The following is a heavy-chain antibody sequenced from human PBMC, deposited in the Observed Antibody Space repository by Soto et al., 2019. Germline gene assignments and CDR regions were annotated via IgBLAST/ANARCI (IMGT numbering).Heavy chain of an antibody. Sequence: QVQLQQWGAGLLKPSETLSLTCAVYGGSFSGYYWSWIRQPPGKGLEWIGEINHSGSTNYNPSLKSRVTISVDTSKNQFSLKLSSVTAADTAVYYCARWRYDFWSGYYTPARNWFDPWGQGTLVTVSS. J-gene: IGHJ5*02. CDR3: ARWRYDFWSGYYTPARNWFDP. CDR1: GGSFSGYY. V-gene: IGHV4-34*01. D-gene: IGHD3-3*01. CDR2: INHSGST.